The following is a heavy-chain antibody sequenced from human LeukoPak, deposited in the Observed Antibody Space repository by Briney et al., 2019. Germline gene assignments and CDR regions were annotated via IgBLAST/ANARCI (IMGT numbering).Heavy chain of an antibody. V-gene: IGHV4-31*03. D-gene: IGHD3-3*01. CDR3: ARAYTIFGVHFDY. CDR2: IYYSGST. Sequence: SETLSLTCTVSGGSISSGGYYWSWIRHHPGKGLEWIGYIYYSGSTYYNPSLKSRVTISVDTSKNQFYLKLSPVTAADTAVYYCARAYTIFGVHFDYWGQGTLVTVSS. CDR1: GGSISSGGYY. J-gene: IGHJ4*02.